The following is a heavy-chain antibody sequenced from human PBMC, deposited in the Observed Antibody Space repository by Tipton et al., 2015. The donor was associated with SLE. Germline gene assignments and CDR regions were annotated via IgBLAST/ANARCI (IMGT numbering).Heavy chain of an antibody. CDR1: GFTFSDSY. V-gene: IGHV3-66*01. D-gene: IGHD6-6*01. CDR3: SSSLIDFFDY. Sequence: GSLRLSCVGSGFTFSDSYMCWIRQAPGKGLEWVSIIYRAGTTYYGDSAKGRFIISRDTSNDMVYLQMNSLRAEDTAVYYCSSSLIDFFDYWGQGTLVTVSS. J-gene: IGHJ4*02. CDR2: IYRAGTT.